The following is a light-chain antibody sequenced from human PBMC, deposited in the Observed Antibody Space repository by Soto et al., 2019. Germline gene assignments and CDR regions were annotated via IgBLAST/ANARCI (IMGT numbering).Light chain of an antibody. CDR2: DAS. J-gene: IGKJ4*01. CDR1: QSVSKY. CDR3: QQRIIWLQLT. V-gene: IGKV3-11*01. Sequence: EIVLTQSPATLSLSPGERATLSCRASQSVSKYLAWYQQKPGQAPRLLIHDASNRATGIPARFRGSGSVTDFTLTISSLEPEDVGVYYCQQRIIWLQLTFGGGTKVEIK.